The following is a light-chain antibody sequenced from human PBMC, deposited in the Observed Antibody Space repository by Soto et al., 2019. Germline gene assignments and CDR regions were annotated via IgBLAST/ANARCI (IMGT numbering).Light chain of an antibody. Sequence: TQSTGTLSXLCLLEASRFCRASQSVKIYLAWHQQKTGNXPXXXIYAAYNRATGIADRFSGSGYATDFPLTISRQENEDFAVYYCQQYGISGTVGEGTKVEI. V-gene: IGKV3-20*01. CDR3: QQYGISGT. CDR2: AAY. CDR1: QSVKIY. J-gene: IGKJ4*02.